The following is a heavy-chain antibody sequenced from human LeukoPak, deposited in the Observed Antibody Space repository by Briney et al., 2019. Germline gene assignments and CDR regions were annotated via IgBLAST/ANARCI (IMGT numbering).Heavy chain of an antibody. Sequence: AGGSLRLSCAASGFTFSRYWMQWVRQAPGKGLVWVSRINSDGSSTSYADSVKGRFTTSRDNAKNTLYLQMNSLRAEDTAVYYCARDRITMVRGAFDPWGQGTLVTVSS. CDR2: INSDGSST. CDR1: GFTFSRYW. D-gene: IGHD3-10*01. V-gene: IGHV3-74*01. CDR3: ARDRITMVRGAFDP. J-gene: IGHJ5*02.